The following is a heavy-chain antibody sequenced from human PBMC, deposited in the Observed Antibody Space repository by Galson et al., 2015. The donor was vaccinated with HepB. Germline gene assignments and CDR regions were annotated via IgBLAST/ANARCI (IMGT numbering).Heavy chain of an antibody. V-gene: IGHV3-23*01. CDR1: GFTFSIYA. Sequence: SLRLSCAASGFTFSIYAMSWVRQAPGKGLEWVSALDSRGGNTYYADSVKGRFTISRDNSKNTVYLQMNSLRAEDTAVYYCAKGNFIYFEDWGQGTLVTVSS. D-gene: IGHD1-7*01. J-gene: IGHJ4*02. CDR2: LDSRGGNT. CDR3: AKGNFIYFED.